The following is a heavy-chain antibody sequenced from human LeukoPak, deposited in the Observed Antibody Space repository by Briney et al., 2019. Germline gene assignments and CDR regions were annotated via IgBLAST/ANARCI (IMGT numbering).Heavy chain of an antibody. V-gene: IGHV3-74*01. D-gene: IGHD6-19*01. CDR3: ASFDSSGWHYFDY. J-gene: IGHJ4*02. Sequence: PGGSLSLSCAASGFTFSSNWMHWFRQAPGKGLVWVSRINSDGSSTSYADSVKGRFNISTDNAKNSLYLQMNTLRAEDTAVYYCASFDSSGWHYFDYWGQGTLVTVSA. CDR2: INSDGSST. CDR1: GFTFSSNW.